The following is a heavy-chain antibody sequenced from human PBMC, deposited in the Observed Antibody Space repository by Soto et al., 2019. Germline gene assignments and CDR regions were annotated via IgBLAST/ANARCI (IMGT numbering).Heavy chain of an antibody. D-gene: IGHD6-6*01. CDR3: ARDLEQLGRYYYYGMDV. CDR2: IIPIFGTA. CDR1: GGTFRSYA. Sequence: QVQLVQSGAEVKKPGSSVKVSCKASGGTFRSYAISWVRQAPGQGLEWMGGIIPIFGTANYAQKFQGRVTITADESTSTAYMELSSLRSEDTAVYYCARDLEQLGRYYYYGMDVWGQGTTVTVSS. V-gene: IGHV1-69*01. J-gene: IGHJ6*02.